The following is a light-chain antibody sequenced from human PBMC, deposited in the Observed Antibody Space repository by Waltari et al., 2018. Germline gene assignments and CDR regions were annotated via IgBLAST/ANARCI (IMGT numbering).Light chain of an antibody. J-gene: IGKJ2*01. CDR2: WAS. CDR1: QSVLYSSNNKNY. CDR3: QQYYSTPPT. Sequence: DIVMTQSPDSLAVPLGERAPINCKSSQSVLYSSNNKNYLAWYQQKPGQPPKLLIYWASTRESGVPDRFSGSGSGTDFTLTISSLQAEDVAVYYCQQYYSTPPTFGQGTKLEIK. V-gene: IGKV4-1*01.